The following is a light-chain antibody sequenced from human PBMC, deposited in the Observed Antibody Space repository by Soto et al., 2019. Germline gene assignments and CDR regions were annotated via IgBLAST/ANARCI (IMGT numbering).Light chain of an antibody. J-gene: IGKJ4*01. V-gene: IGKV3-20*01. Sequence: EIVLTQSPGTLSLSPGERATLSCRASQSVGSDFLAWYQQRPGQPPRILIFGASGRATGIPDRFSGSGSGTDFTLTISRLEPEDFAVYYCQQYDNWPLTFGGGTKVDIK. CDR1: QSVGSDF. CDR2: GAS. CDR3: QQYDNWPLT.